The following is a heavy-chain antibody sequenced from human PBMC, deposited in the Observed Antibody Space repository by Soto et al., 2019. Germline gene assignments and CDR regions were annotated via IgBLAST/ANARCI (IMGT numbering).Heavy chain of an antibody. CDR1: GFIFDDYA. CDR3: AKDICTSGSRYSSYYYYMDV. CDR2: ISWNRGNK. J-gene: IGHJ6*03. V-gene: IGHV3-9*01. D-gene: IGHD2-15*01. Sequence: EVQLVESGGGLVEPGRSLRLSCTASGFIFDDYAMHWYRQAPGKGLAWVSGISWNRGNKDYADSVKGRFTISRHNAKNALFLQMTSLRAEDTSLYFCAKDICTSGSRYSSYYYYMDVWGEGTTVIVSS.